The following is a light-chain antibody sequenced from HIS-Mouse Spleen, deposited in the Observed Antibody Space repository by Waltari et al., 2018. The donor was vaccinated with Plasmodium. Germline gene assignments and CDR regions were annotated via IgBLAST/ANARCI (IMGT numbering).Light chain of an antibody. CDR3: QQRSNWPRVLT. CDR1: QCVSSY. Sequence: EIVLTQSPATLSLSPGERATLSCRASQCVSSYLAWYQQKPGQAPRLLIYDASNRATGIAARFSGSGSGTDFTLTISSLEPEDFAVYYCQQRSNWPRVLTFGGGTKVEIK. J-gene: IGKJ4*01. V-gene: IGKV3-11*01. CDR2: DAS.